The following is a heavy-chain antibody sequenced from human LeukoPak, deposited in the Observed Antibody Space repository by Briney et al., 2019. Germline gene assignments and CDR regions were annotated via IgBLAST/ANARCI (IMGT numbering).Heavy chain of an antibody. CDR2: IYYSGST. D-gene: IGHD3-3*01. V-gene: IGHV4-31*03. Sequence: SQTLSLTCTVSGGSINSGGYYWSWIRQHPGKGLEWIGYIYYSGSTSYNPSLKSRVTISVDTSKNQFSLKLSSVTAADTAVYYCASRSSIWSGYQDTLYYFDSWGHGTLVSVSS. CDR3: ASRSSIWSGYQDTLYYFDS. J-gene: IGHJ4*03. CDR1: GGSINSGGYY.